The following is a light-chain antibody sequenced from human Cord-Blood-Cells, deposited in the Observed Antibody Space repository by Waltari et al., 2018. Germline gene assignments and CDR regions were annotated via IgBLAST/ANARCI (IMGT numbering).Light chain of an antibody. CDR1: QSISSY. CDR3: QQSYSTPYT. J-gene: IGKJ2*01. V-gene: IGKV1-39*01. CDR2: AAS. Sequence: DIQMTQSPSSLSASVGDRVTITCRASQSISSYLNCYQKKPGKAPKLLIYAASSLQSGVHARFSCSGSWTDFTLTISSLQPEDFATYYCQQSYSTPYTFGQGTKLEIK.